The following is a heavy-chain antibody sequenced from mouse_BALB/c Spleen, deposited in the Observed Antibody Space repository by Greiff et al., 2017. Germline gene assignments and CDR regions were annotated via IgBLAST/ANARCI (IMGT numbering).Heavy chain of an antibody. Sequence: VQLKESGPELVKPGASVKIPCKASGYTFTDYNMDWVKQSHGKSLEWIGDINPNNGGTIYNQKFKGKATLTVDKSSSTAYMELRSLTSEDTAVYYCARGMITRFAYWGQGTLVTVSA. D-gene: IGHD2-4*01. CDR2: INPNNGGT. J-gene: IGHJ3*01. CDR3: ARGMITRFAY. CDR1: GYTFTDYN. V-gene: IGHV1-18*01.